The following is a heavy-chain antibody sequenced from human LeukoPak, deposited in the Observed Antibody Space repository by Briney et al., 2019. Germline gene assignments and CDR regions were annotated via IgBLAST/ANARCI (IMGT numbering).Heavy chain of an antibody. V-gene: IGHV4-30-4*01. J-gene: IGHJ6*02. CDR2: IYYSGST. CDR3: AREYCSGGSCEVGDYYGMDV. CDR1: GGSISSGDYY. Sequence: SENLSLTCTVSGGSISSGDYYWSWIRQPPGKGLEWIGYIYYSGSTYYNPSLKSRVTISVDTSKNQFSLKLSSVTAADTAVCYCAREYCSGGSCEVGDYYGMDVWGQGTTVTVSS. D-gene: IGHD2-15*01.